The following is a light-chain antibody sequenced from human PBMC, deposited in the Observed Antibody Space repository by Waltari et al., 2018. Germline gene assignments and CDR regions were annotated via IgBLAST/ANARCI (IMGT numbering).Light chain of an antibody. CDR1: QSVSSN. Sequence: EIVMTQSPATLSVYQGERATLSCRASQSVSSNLPWYQQKPGQAPRLLIYGASTRATGIPARFSGSGSGTEFTLTISSLQSEDFAVYYCQQYNNWPPITFGQGTRLEIK. J-gene: IGKJ5*01. CDR3: QQYNNWPPIT. V-gene: IGKV3-15*01. CDR2: GAS.